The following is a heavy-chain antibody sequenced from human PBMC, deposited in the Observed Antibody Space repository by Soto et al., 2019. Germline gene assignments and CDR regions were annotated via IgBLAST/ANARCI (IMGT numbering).Heavy chain of an antibody. CDR3: ARRGLDYYYAMDV. D-gene: IGHD5-12*01. V-gene: IGHV5-51*01. CDR2: IYAGDSGS. CDR1: GYTFTNYW. Sequence: PGESLKISCKASGYTFTNYWIEWVRQLPGKGLEWMGIIYAGDSGSTYSPSFQGQVTLSVDKSISTAYLHWNSLKASDTAMYYCARRGLDYYYAMDVWGQGTTVTVSS. J-gene: IGHJ6*02.